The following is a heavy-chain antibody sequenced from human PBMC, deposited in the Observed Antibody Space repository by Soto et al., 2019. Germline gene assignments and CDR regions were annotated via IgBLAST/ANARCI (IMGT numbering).Heavy chain of an antibody. Sequence: EVQLLKSGGGLVQTGGSLRLSCAASGFKFSTFAMRGIRQAPGKGLEWVSGINGGGGHTDYADSVKGRFTISRDNSKNRLHSQVIRLRAEDTAVYYCARAHWAYASNWFYFDYWGQGVLVT. CDR3: ARAHWAYASNWFYFDY. J-gene: IGHJ4*02. CDR2: INGGGGHT. D-gene: IGHD3-22*01. V-gene: IGHV3-23*01. CDR1: GFKFSTFA.